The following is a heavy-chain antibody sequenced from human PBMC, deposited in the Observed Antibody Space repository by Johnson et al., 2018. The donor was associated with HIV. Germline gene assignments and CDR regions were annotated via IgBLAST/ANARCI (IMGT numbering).Heavy chain of an antibody. Sequence: QMVESGGGLEQPGRSLRLSCEASGFTFDDYAMHWVRQAPGKGLEWVSGISWISGTIGYADSVKGRFTISSDNAKKSLYLQMDSLRAEDTALYYCAKDLRLSSGQWLVQGGAFDIWGQGTMVTVSS. D-gene: IGHD6-19*01. V-gene: IGHV3-9*01. CDR3: AKDLRLSSGQWLVQGGAFDI. J-gene: IGHJ3*02. CDR2: ISWISGTI. CDR1: GFTFDDYA.